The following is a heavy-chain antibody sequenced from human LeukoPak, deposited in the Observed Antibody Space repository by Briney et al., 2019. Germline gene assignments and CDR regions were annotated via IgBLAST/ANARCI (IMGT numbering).Heavy chain of an antibody. D-gene: IGHD4-17*01. CDR1: GGTFSSYA. Sequence: SVKVSCKASGGTFSSYAISWVRQAPGQGLEWMGGIIPIFGTANYAQKFQGRVTITADKSTSTAYMELSSLRSEDTAVYYCARDLHSGDYGDLPFDYWGQGTLVTVS. J-gene: IGHJ4*02. CDR3: ARDLHSGDYGDLPFDY. V-gene: IGHV1-69*06. CDR2: IIPIFGTA.